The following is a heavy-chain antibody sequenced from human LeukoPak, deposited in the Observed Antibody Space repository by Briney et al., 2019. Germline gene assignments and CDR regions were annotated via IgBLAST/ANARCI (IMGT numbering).Heavy chain of an antibody. CDR1: GGTFSSYA. CDR2: IIPILGIA. CDR3: ARVARVATIFHGMDV. V-gene: IGHV1-69*04. J-gene: IGHJ6*02. Sequence: ASVKVSCKASGGTFSSYAISWVRQAPGQGLEWMGRIIPILGIANYAQKFQGRVTITADKSTSTAYMELSSLRSEDTAVYYCARVARVATIFHGMDVWGQGTTVTVSS. D-gene: IGHD5-12*01.